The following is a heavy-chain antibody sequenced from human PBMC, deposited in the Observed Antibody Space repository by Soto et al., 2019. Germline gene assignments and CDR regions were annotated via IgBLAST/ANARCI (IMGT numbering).Heavy chain of an antibody. CDR1: GFSFSDYG. D-gene: IGHD6-13*01. V-gene: IGHV3-30*18. CDR2: IAYDVSTK. Sequence: QVQLVESGGGVAQPGRSQRLSCAASGFSFSDYGMHWVRQAPGKGLEWVAFIAYDVSTKQYADSVKGRFTISRDNSKNTLYLQMNILRAEDTAVYYCAKDWGPAAGVGWGQATLVSVSS. CDR3: AKDWGPAAGVG. J-gene: IGHJ4*02.